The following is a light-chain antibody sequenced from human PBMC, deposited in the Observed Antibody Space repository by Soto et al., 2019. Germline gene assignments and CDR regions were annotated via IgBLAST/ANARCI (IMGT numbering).Light chain of an antibody. J-gene: IGKJ3*01. V-gene: IGKV3-11*01. CDR3: QQRSNWLFT. CDR2: DAS. CDR1: QSVSSY. Sequence: EIVLTQSPATLSLSPGELATLSCRASQSVSSYLAWYQQKPGQAPRLLLYDASNRATGIPARFSGSGSGTDFTLDISSLEPEDFAVYYCQQRSNWLFTFGPGTKVDIK.